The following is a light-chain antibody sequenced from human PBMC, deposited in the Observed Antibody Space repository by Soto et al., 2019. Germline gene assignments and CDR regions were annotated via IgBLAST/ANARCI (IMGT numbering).Light chain of an antibody. Sequence: QSALTQPASVSVSPGQSITISCTGTSSDVGSYNLVSWYQQHPGKAPKLMIYEVSKRPSGVSNRFSGSKSGNTASLTISGLQAEDEADYYCCSYAGSSTLLYVFGTGTKVTVL. CDR2: EVS. CDR1: SSDVGSYNL. J-gene: IGLJ1*01. CDR3: CSYAGSSTLLYV. V-gene: IGLV2-23*02.